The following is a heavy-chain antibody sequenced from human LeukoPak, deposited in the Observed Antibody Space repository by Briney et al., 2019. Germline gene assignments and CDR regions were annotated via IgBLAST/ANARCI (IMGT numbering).Heavy chain of an antibody. CDR1: GYTFTGYY. CDR3: ARGLVEMATTFDY. J-gene: IGHJ4*02. CDR2: INPNSGGT. V-gene: IGHV1-2*02. Sequence: GASVKVSCKASGYTFTGYYMHWVRQAPGQGLEWMGWINPNSGGTNYAQKLQGRVTMTTDTSTSTAYMELRSLRSDDTAVYYCARGLVEMATTFDYWGQGTLVTVSS. D-gene: IGHD5-24*01.